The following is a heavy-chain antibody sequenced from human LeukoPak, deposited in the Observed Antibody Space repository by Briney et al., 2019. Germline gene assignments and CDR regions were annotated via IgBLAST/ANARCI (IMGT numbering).Heavy chain of an antibody. CDR3: AREDIAATGAFGY. Sequence: NPSETLSLTCTVSGGSISGYYWSWIRQPPGKGLEWIGEINHSGSTDYNPSLKSRVTISVDTSKNQFSLKLSSVTAADTAVYYCAREDIAATGAFGYWGQGTLVTVSS. J-gene: IGHJ4*02. CDR1: GGSISGYY. CDR2: INHSGST. D-gene: IGHD6-13*01. V-gene: IGHV4-34*01.